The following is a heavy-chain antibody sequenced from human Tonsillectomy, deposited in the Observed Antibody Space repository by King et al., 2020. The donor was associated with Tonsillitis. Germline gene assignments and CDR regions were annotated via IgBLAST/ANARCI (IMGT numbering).Heavy chain of an antibody. V-gene: IGHV4-30-2*01. CDR2: IYHSGST. CDR3: ARTTLGIAAAHYWYFDL. CDR1: GGSISSGGYS. Sequence: QLQESGSGLVKPSQTLSLTCAVSGGSISSGGYSWSWIRQPPGKGLEWIGYIYHSGSTYYNPSLKSRVTISVHRSKNQFSLKLSSVTAADTAVYFCARTTLGIAAAHYWYFDLWGRGTLVTVSS. J-gene: IGHJ2*01. D-gene: IGHD6-13*01.